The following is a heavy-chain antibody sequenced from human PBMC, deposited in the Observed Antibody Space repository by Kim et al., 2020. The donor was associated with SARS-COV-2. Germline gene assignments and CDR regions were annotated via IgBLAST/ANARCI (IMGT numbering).Heavy chain of an antibody. Sequence: ADSVKGRFTISRDNAKNSLYLQMNSLRAEDTAVYYCARGEGDYGEDYFDYWGQGTLVTVSS. J-gene: IGHJ4*02. D-gene: IGHD4-17*01. CDR3: ARGEGDYGEDYFDY. V-gene: IGHV3-11*05.